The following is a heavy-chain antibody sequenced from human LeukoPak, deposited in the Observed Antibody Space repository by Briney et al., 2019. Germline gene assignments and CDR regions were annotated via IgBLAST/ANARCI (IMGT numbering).Heavy chain of an antibody. CDR1: GFTFSSYW. Sequence: SGGSLRLSCAASGFTFSSYWMRWVRQVPGKGLVWVSRINSDGSSTSYADSVKGRFTISRDNAKNTLYVQMNSLRAEDTAVYYCSTGSGHAFDIWGRGTMVTVSS. CDR3: STGSGHAFDI. V-gene: IGHV3-74*01. CDR2: INSDGSST. J-gene: IGHJ3*02. D-gene: IGHD3-10*01.